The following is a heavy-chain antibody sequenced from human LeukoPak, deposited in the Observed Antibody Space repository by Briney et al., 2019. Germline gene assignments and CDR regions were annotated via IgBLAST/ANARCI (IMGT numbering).Heavy chain of an antibody. CDR1: GFTLSRNA. J-gene: IGHJ4*02. V-gene: IGHV3-23*01. D-gene: IGHD1-1*01. Sequence: PGGSLRLSCAASGFTLSRNAMTWVRQAPGKGLEWVSTIRTNGDSTHYADSVKGRFTISRDNSKDTLYLQMNSMRGEDSAIYYCAKGQELDDGVFDSWGQGTLVTVSS. CDR2: IRTNGDST. CDR3: AKGQELDDGVFDS.